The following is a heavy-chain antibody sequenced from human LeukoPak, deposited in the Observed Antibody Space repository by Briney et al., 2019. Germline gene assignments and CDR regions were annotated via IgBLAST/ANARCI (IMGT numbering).Heavy chain of an antibody. J-gene: IGHJ4*02. Sequence: GGSLRLSCAASGFTFSSYWMSWVRQAPGKGLEWVGYINVYGSEKFYVDSAKGRFSISRDNAKNSLYLQMNSLRAEDTAVYYCARDYRSVRGVATDYWGQGTLVTVSS. D-gene: IGHD3-10*01. CDR1: GFTFSSYW. V-gene: IGHV3-7*03. CDR3: ARDYRSVRGVATDY. CDR2: INVYGSEK.